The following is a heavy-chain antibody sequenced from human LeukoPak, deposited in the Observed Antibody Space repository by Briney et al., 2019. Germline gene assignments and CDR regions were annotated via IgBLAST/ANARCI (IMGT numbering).Heavy chain of an antibody. Sequence: PSETLSLTCTVSGGSISSSSYYWGWNRQPPGKGLEWIGSIYYSGSTYYNPSLKSRVTISVDTSKNQFSLKLRSVTAADTAVYYCARAFMSCGGRCAFDIWGQGTMVTVSS. J-gene: IGHJ3*02. V-gene: IGHV4-39*01. D-gene: IGHD2-21*01. CDR2: IYYSGST. CDR3: ARAFMSCGGRCAFDI. CDR1: GGSISSSSYY.